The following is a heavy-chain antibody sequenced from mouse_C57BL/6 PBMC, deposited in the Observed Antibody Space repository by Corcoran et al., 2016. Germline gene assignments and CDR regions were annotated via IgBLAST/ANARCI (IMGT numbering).Heavy chain of an antibody. CDR2: IYPGDGDT. V-gene: IGHV1-80*01. CDR3: ARRAYSNLVDY. Sequence: QVQLQQSGAELVKPGASVKISCKASGFAFSSYWMNWVKQRPGKGLEWIGQIYPGDGDTNYNGKFKGKATLTADKSSSTTYMQLSSLTSEDSAVYFCARRAYSNLVDYWGEGTTLTVSA. J-gene: IGHJ2*01. CDR1: GFAFSSYW. D-gene: IGHD2-5*01.